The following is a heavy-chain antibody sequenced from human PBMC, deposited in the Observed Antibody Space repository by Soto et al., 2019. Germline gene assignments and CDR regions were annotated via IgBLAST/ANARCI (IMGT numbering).Heavy chain of an antibody. CDR1: GFTFSSYA. J-gene: IGHJ5*02. CDR3: AKGPYWGRAAAGTNWFDP. V-gene: IGHV3-23*01. Sequence: EVQLLESGGGLVQPGGSLRLSCAASGFTFSSYAMSWVRQAPGKGLEWVSAISGSGGSTYYADSVKGRFTISRDNSKNTLYLRMNSLRADDTAVYYWAKGPYWGRAAAGTNWFDPWGQGTLVTVSS. CDR2: ISGSGGST. D-gene: IGHD6-13*01.